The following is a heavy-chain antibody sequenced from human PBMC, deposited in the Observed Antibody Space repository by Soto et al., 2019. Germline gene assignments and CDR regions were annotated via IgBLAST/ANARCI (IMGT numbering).Heavy chain of an antibody. CDR2: IYYSGST. Sequence: PSETLSLTCTVSGGSIRSYYWSWIRQPPGKGLEWIGYIYYSGSTNYNPSLKSRVTISVDTSKNQFSLKLSSVTAADTAVYYCARAVYGSGSYKYYYYYYYMDVWGKGTTVTVSS. D-gene: IGHD3-10*01. V-gene: IGHV4-59*01. CDR3: ARAVYGSGSYKYYYYYYYMDV. J-gene: IGHJ6*03. CDR1: GGSIRSYY.